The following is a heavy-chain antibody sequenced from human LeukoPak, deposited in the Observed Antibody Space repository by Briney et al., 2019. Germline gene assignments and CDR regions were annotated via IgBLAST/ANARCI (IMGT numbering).Heavy chain of an antibody. V-gene: IGHV3-74*03. Sequence: GGSLRLSCAASGFTFSSYWMHWVRQAPGKGLVWVSRIRTDGTITTYADSVKGRFTISRDNSKNTLDLQMNSLRAEDTAVYYCAKRVTYWGDAFDIWGQGTMVTVPS. CDR1: GFTFSSYW. J-gene: IGHJ3*02. CDR2: IRTDGTIT. D-gene: IGHD7-27*01. CDR3: AKRVTYWGDAFDI.